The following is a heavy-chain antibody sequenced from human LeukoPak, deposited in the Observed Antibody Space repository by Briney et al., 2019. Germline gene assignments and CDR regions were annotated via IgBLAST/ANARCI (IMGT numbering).Heavy chain of an antibody. D-gene: IGHD6-6*01. CDR3: ARDARGLAARPFYFDY. CDR2: ISSSSYI. CDR1: GFTFSSYS. Sequence: GGSLRLSCAASGFTFSSYSMNWVRQAPGKGLEWVSSISSSSYIYYADSGKGRFTISRDNAKNSLYLQMNSLRAEDTAVYYCARDARGLAARPFYFDYWGQGTLVTVSS. J-gene: IGHJ4*02. V-gene: IGHV3-21*01.